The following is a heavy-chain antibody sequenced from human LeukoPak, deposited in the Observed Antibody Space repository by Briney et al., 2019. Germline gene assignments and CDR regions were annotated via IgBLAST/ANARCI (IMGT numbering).Heavy chain of an antibody. CDR3: ARGGGGYNLYSFDY. V-gene: IGHV4-4*07. D-gene: IGHD3-22*01. CDR1: GGSISSYY. J-gene: IGHJ4*02. CDR2: IYASGNT. Sequence: SETLSLTCTVSGGSISSYYWSWVRQPAGKGLEWIGRIYASGNTNYNPSLKGRVTMTVDTSKNQFSLKLSSVTAADTAIYYCARGGGGYNLYSFDYWGQGALVTVSS.